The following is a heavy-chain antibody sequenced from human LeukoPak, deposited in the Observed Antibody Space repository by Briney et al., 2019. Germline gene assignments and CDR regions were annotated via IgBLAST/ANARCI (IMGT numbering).Heavy chain of an antibody. J-gene: IGHJ4*02. V-gene: IGHV3-74*01. Sequence: PGGSLRLSCEASGDTFSGFWMHWVRQVPGKGLVWVARINNDGSSRSYADVVKGRFTISRDNAKNSLYLQMNSLRAEDTAVYYCASPYYDYWGAYSGYWGQGTLVTVSS. CDR1: GDTFSGFW. D-gene: IGHD3-3*01. CDR3: ASPYYDYWGAYSGY. CDR2: INNDGSSR.